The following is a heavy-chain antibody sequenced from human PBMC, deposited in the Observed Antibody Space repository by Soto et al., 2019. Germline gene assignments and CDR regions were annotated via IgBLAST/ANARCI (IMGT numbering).Heavy chain of an antibody. J-gene: IGHJ6*03. CDR3: ARTTMVRGVKVVNYYYYYYMDV. Sequence: GGSLRLSCAASGFTFSSYSMNWVRQAPGKGLEWVSYISSSSSTIYYADSVKGRFTISRDNAKNSLYLQMNSLRAEDTAVYYCARTTMVRGVKVVNYYYYYYMDVWGKGTTVTVSS. CDR2: ISSSSSTI. V-gene: IGHV3-48*01. CDR1: GFTFSSYS. D-gene: IGHD3-10*01.